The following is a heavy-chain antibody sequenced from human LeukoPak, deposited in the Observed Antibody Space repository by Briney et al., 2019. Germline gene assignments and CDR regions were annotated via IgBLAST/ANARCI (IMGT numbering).Heavy chain of an antibody. V-gene: IGHV1-2*02. D-gene: IGHD6-19*01. J-gene: IGHJ4*02. CDR2: INPNSGVT. CDR1: GYTFSGFY. CDR3: ARVEGIAVAGALDY. Sequence: GASVKVSCKASGYTFSGFYIHWVRQAPGQGLEWMGWINPNSGVTNYAQKFQGRVTMTRDTSISTAYMELSRLRSDDTAVYYCARVEGIAVAGALDYWGQGTLVTVSP.